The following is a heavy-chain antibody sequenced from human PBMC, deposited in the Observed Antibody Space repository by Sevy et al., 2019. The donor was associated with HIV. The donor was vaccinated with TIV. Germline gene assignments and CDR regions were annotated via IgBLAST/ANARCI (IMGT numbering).Heavy chain of an antibody. Sequence: GGSLRLSCAASGFTFSSYGMHWVRQAPGKGLEWVAVIWYDGSNKYYADSVKGRFTISRDNSKNTLYLQMNSLRAEDTAVYYCARGGYSSGWTLDAFDIWGQATMVTVSS. V-gene: IGHV3-33*01. CDR2: IWYDGSNK. CDR3: ARGGYSSGWTLDAFDI. CDR1: GFTFSSYG. J-gene: IGHJ3*02. D-gene: IGHD6-19*01.